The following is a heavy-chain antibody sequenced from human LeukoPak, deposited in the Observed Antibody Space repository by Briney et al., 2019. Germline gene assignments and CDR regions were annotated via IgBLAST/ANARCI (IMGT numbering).Heavy chain of an antibody. CDR3: TADPPGGGNIIDY. CDR1: GFTFSNYA. CDR2: IKRKTAGGTT. Sequence: GGSLRLSCAASGFTFSNYAMTWVRQAPGKGLEWVGRIKRKTAGGTTDYAAPVKGRFTISRDDSENTVFLQMNSLKTEDTAVYYCTADPPGGGNIIDYWGQGTLVTVSS. V-gene: IGHV3-15*01. D-gene: IGHD4-23*01. J-gene: IGHJ4*02.